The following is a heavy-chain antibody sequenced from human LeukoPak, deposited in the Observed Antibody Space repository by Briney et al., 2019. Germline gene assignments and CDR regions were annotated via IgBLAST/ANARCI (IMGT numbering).Heavy chain of an antibody. CDR1: GFTFSSYS. J-gene: IGHJ4*02. CDR2: ISSSSSYT. V-gene: IGHV3-21*01. CDR3: ARDETYYDFWSGYYGH. Sequence: PGGSLRLSCAASGFTFSSYSMNWVRQAPGKGLEWVSSISSSSSYTYYADSVKGRFTISRDNAKNSLYLQMNSLRAEDTAVYYCARDETYYDFWSGYYGHWGQGTLVTVSS. D-gene: IGHD3-3*01.